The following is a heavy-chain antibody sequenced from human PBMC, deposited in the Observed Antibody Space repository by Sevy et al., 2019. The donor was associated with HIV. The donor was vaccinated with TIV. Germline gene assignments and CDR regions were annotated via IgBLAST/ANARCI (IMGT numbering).Heavy chain of an antibody. CDR1: GFTFSSYT. V-gene: IGHV3-21*01. CDR3: AREEEDYVWGTCSDLTFFDY. D-gene: IGHD3-16*01. Sequence: GGSLRLSCAVSGFTFSSYTMNWVRQAPGKGLEWVSSISSSSSYIYYADSVKGRFTISRDNAKNSLYLQMNSLRAEDTGVYYCAREEEDYVWGTCSDLTFFDYWGQGTLVTVSS. CDR2: ISSSSSYI. J-gene: IGHJ4*02.